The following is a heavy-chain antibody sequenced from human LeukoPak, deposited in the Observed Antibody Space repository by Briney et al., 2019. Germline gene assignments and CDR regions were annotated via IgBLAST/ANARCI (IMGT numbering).Heavy chain of an antibody. CDR3: GRGHDYGDS. J-gene: IGHJ4*02. CDR2: ISYDGSNK. V-gene: IGHV3-30*03. CDR1: GFTFSSYG. Sequence: PERSLRLSCAASGFTFSSYGMHWVRQAPGKGLEWVAVISYDGSNKYYADSVKGRFTISRDNSKNTLYLQMNSLRAEDTAVYYCGRGHDYGDSWGQGTLVTVSS.